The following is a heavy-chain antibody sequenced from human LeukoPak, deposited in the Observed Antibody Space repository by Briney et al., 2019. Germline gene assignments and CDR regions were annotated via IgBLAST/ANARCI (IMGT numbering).Heavy chain of an antibody. CDR2: FSGSGASA. CDR1: GFTFSRYG. V-gene: IGHV3-23*01. CDR3: AKDLTWIIPEAGSYDN. Sequence: GGSLRLSCAASGFTFSRYGMGWVRQAPGGGLQWVSSFSGSGASAYYADSVKGRFTISRDNSKNTLYLQMNSLRADDTAVYYCAKDLTWIIPEAGSYDNWGQGTLVTVSS. J-gene: IGHJ4*02. D-gene: IGHD6-19*01.